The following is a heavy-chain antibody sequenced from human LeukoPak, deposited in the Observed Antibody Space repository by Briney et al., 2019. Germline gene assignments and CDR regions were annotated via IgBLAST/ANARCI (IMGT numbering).Heavy chain of an antibody. D-gene: IGHD6-6*01. J-gene: IGHJ3*01. Sequence: SQTLSLTCAISGDSVSNKNTAWNWIRQSPSRGLEWLGRTYYRSKWGNDYAVSVKSRITINPDTSKNQFSLHLNSVTPEDTAVYYCARVSSRAFDVWGQGTVVTVSP. CDR2: TYYRSKWGN. CDR3: ARVSSRAFDV. CDR1: GDSVSNKNTA. V-gene: IGHV6-1*01.